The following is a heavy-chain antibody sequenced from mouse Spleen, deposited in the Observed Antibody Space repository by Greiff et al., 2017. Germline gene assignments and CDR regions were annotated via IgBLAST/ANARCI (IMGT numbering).Heavy chain of an antibody. CDR2: INPNYGTT. V-gene: IGHV1-39*01. D-gene: IGHD1-1*01. J-gene: IGHJ4*01. CDR1: GYSFTDYN. CDR3: ARMGYYDGSYAMDY. Sequence: VQLQQSGPELVKPGASVKISCKASGYSFTDYNMNWVKQSNGKSLEWIGVINPNYGTTSYNQKFKGKATLTVDQSSSTAYIQLNSLTSEDSAVYYCARMGYYDGSYAMDYWGQGTSVTVSS.